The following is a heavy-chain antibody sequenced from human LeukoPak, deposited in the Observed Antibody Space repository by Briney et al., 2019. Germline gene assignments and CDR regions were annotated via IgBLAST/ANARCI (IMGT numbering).Heavy chain of an antibody. CDR1: GFPFSLSA. J-gene: IGHJ2*01. D-gene: IGHD6-13*01. Sequence: PGRSLRFSCVAAGFPFSLSAMHGVRQAPGKGLEWVAVISTDGKSKYYGDSVQGRFTISRDNAKNSLYLQMNSLRAEDTAVYYCERVTTAAGHFSCYFNLWSRGTLVTVSS. V-gene: IGHV3-30*03. CDR3: ERVTTAAGHFSCYFNL. CDR2: ISTDGKSK.